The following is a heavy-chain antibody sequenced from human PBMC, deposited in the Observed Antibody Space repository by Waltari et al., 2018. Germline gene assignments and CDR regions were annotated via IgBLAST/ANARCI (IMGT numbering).Heavy chain of an antibody. J-gene: IGHJ5*02. Sequence: QVQLQESGPGLVKPSETLSLTCTVSGGSINNYYWSWIRQPAGKGLEWIGRIYSSGSTNYNPSLKGRVTMAVDTSKNQFSLKLNSVTAADTAVYYCVRGAPSAACWFDPWGQGTLVTVSS. CDR3: VRGAPSAACWFDP. CDR2: IYSSGST. V-gene: IGHV4-4*07. CDR1: GGSINNYY.